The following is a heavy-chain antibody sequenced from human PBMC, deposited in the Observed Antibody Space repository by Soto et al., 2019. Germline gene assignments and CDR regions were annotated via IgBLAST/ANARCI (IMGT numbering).Heavy chain of an antibody. Sequence: GASVMVSYQACGLTFTTYAMHWVREAPGQRLEWMGWINAGNAKTKYSQKFQGRVTITRDTSATTANMELSSLRSEDTAVYYCARAEDDCSTTSCYIIDYWGQGTLVTVSS. D-gene: IGHD2-2*02. J-gene: IGHJ4*02. CDR3: ARAEDDCSTTSCYIIDY. CDR1: GLTFTTYA. V-gene: IGHV1-3*01. CDR2: INAGNAKT.